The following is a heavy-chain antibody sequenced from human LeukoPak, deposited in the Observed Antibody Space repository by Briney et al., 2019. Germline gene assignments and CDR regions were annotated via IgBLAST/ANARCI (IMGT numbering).Heavy chain of an antibody. V-gene: IGHV4-61*02. D-gene: IGHD3-10*01. J-gene: IGHJ5*02. CDR3: ARGSYGSGSYEGNWFDP. CDR2: IYTSGST. Sequence: SQTLSLTCTVSGGSISSGSYYWSWIRQPAGKGLEWIGRIYTSGSTNYNPSLKSRVTISVDTSKNQFSLKLNSVTAADTAVYYCARGSYGSGSYEGNWFDPWGQGTLVTVSS. CDR1: GGSISSGSYY.